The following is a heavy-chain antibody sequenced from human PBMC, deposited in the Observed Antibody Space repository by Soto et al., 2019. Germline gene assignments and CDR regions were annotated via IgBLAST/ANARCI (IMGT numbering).Heavy chain of an antibody. V-gene: IGHV3-7*01. CDR1: GFTFSNYW. CDR3: ARDWFDA. J-gene: IGHJ5*02. Sequence: LRLSCVASGFTFSNYWMSWVRQAPGKGLEWVANMKKDGSQKYYVDSVKGRFTISRDNARNSLYLQMNSLRVEDTAVYYCARDWFDAWGQGTLVTVSS. CDR2: MKKDGSQK.